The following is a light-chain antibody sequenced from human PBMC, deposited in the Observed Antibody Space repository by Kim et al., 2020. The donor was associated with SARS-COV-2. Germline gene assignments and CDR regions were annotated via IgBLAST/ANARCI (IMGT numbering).Light chain of an antibody. Sequence: SSELTQDPAVSVALGQTVRITCQGDSLRSYYASWYQQKPGQAPVLVIHGKNNRPSGIPDRFSGSSSGNTASSTITGAQAEDEADYYCNSRDSSGNHWVFGGGTQLTVL. CDR1: SLRSYY. J-gene: IGLJ3*02. CDR3: NSRDSSGNHWV. CDR2: GKN. V-gene: IGLV3-19*01.